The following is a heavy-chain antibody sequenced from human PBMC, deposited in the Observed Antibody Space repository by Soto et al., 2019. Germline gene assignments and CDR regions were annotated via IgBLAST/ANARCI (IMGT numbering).Heavy chain of an antibody. V-gene: IGHV3-33*01. CDR3: ARDGAPYCSGGSCYSAHLAGVNYYYYMDV. CDR1: GFTFSSYG. J-gene: IGHJ6*03. CDR2: IWYDGSNK. Sequence: GGSLRLSCAASGFTFSSYGMHWVRQAPGKGLEWVAVIWYDGSNKYYADSVKGRFTISRDNSKNTLYLQMNSLRAEDTAGYYCARDGAPYCSGGSCYSAHLAGVNYYYYMDVWGKGTTVTVSS. D-gene: IGHD2-15*01.